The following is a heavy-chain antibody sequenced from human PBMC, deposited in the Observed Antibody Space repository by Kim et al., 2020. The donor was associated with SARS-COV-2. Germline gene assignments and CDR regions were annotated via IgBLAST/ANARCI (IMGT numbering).Heavy chain of an antibody. Sequence: GESLKISCKGSGYSFTNYWIGWVRQMPGKGLEWMGIIYPGDSDTRYSPSFQGQVTISADKSISSAFLQWSSLKASDTAMYYCAGQVRGSGSYHSFDYWGQGTLVTVSS. V-gene: IGHV5-51*01. J-gene: IGHJ4*02. CDR1: GYSFTNYW. CDR3: AGQVRGSGSYHSFDY. CDR2: IYPGDSDT. D-gene: IGHD1-26*01.